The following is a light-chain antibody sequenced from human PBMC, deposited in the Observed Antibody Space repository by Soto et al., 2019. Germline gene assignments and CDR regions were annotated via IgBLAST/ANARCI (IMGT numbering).Light chain of an antibody. V-gene: IGLV2-18*02. CDR3: CSYAGSFIFV. CDR2: EVS. Sequence: QSALTQPPSVSGSPGQSVTISCTGTSTDFVSYNRVSWYQQPPGTAPKLMIYEVSKRPSGVPDRFSGSKSGNTASLTISGLQAADEADYYCCSYAGSFIFVFGTGTKLTVL. J-gene: IGLJ1*01. CDR1: STDFVSYNR.